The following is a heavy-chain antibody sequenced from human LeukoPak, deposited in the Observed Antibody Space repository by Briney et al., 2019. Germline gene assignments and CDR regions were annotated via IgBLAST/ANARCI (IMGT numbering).Heavy chain of an antibody. CDR3: ARGHSYGHLYYFDY. J-gene: IGHJ4*02. D-gene: IGHD5-18*01. CDR1: GFTVSSNY. Sequence: PGGSLRLSCAASGFTVSSNYMSWVRQAPGKGLEWVSVIYSGGSTYYADSVKGRFTISRGNSKNTLYLQMNSLRAEDTAVYYCARGHSYGHLYYFDYRGQGTLVTVSS. V-gene: IGHV3-53*01. CDR2: IYSGGST.